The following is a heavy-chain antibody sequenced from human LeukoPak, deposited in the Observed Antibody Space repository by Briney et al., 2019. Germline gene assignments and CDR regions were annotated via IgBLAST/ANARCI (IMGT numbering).Heavy chain of an antibody. V-gene: IGHV4-34*01. CDR3: ARVPRPYSSSSGYYYYYYMDV. Sequence: SETLSLTCAVYGGSFSGYYWSWIRQPPGKGLEWIGEINHSGSTNYNPSLKSRVTISVDTSKNQFSLKLSSVTAADTAVYYCARVPRPYSSSSGYYYYYYMDVWGKGTTVTVSS. CDR1: GGSFSGYY. J-gene: IGHJ6*03. CDR2: INHSGST. D-gene: IGHD6-6*01.